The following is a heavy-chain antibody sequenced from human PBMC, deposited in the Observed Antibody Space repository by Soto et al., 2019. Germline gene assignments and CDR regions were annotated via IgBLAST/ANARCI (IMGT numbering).Heavy chain of an antibody. J-gene: IGHJ4*02. CDR2: ISGGGDTT. CDR3: AKGRGGSGSLTPRVDF. D-gene: IGHD3-10*01. CDR1: GFTFNNYA. V-gene: IGHV3-23*01. Sequence: EVQLLESGGGLVQPGGSLRLSCADSGFTFNNYAMTWVRQAPGKGLEWVSAISGGGDTTSYADSVKGRFTVSRDGSKNTLYLKMSSLRAEDTALYYCAKGRGGSGSLTPRVDFWGQGTLVTVSS.